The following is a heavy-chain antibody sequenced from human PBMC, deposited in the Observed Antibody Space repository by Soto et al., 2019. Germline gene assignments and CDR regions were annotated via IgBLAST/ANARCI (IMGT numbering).Heavy chain of an antibody. V-gene: IGHV1-3*01. CDR3: ARENLDFWSTHRVGDYYYMDV. CDR2: INAGNGNT. D-gene: IGHD3-3*01. Sequence: QVQLVQSGAEIKKPGASVKVSCKASGYTFTNSAMHWLRQAPGQSLEWMGWINAGNGNTKFSQNFQGRVSITRDTSASTAYMELNSLTSEDTAVYFCARENLDFWSTHRVGDYYYMDVWGNGTTVTVSS. CDR1: GYTFTNSA. J-gene: IGHJ6*03.